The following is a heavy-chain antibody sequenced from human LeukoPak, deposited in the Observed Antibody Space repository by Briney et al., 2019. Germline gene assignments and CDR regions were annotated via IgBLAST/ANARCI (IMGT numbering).Heavy chain of an antibody. CDR3: ARSGSRYGADAFDI. Sequence: SETLSLTCTVSGGSISGYYWSWIRLPPGKGLEWIAYIYYTGTTNYHPSLKRRVTASVDTSKNHFSLKLSSVTAADTAVYYCARSGSRYGADAFDIWGRGTMVTVSS. J-gene: IGHJ3*02. CDR2: IYYTGTT. CDR1: GGSISGYY. D-gene: IGHD5-18*01. V-gene: IGHV4-59*08.